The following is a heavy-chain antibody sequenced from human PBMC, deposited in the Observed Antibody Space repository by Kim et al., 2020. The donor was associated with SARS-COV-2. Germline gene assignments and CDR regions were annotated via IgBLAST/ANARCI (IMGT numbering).Heavy chain of an antibody. V-gene: IGHV4-39*07. Sequence: SETLSLTCTVSGGSISSSSYYWGWIRQPPGKGLEWIGSIYYSGSTYYNPSLKSRVTISVDTSKNQFSLKLSSVTAADTAVYYCARAAAGRWLQYHFDYCGPGTLVTVSS. D-gene: IGHD3-10*01. J-gene: IGHJ4*02. CDR1: GGSISSSSYY. CDR3: ARAAAGRWLQYHFDY. CDR2: IYYSGST.